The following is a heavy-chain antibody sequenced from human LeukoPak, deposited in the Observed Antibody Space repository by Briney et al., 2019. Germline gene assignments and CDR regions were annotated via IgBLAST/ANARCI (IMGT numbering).Heavy chain of an antibody. CDR1: GGTFISYA. V-gene: IGHV1-69*04. J-gene: IGHJ4*02. CDR3: ARGRGSRTGSNGDYLDY. CDR2: IIPILGLI. Sequence: SVTVSCKSSGGTFISYAINWVRQAPGQGLDWMGRIIPILGLINYAQKFQGRVTITADKSTSTGYMDVTSLRSDDTAVYYCARGRGSRTGSNGDYLDYWGQGTLVTVSS. D-gene: IGHD1-1*01.